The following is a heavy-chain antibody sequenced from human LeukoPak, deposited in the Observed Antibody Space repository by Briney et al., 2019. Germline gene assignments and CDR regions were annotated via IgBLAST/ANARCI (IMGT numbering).Heavy chain of an antibody. J-gene: IGHJ4*02. CDR3: STEDKYCSSPSCNDY. Sequence: ASVQVSCRASGYTFTVYYMHWVRQAPGQGLEWMGYINPHSGDTIYAPNFQGRVTMTRDTSISTVYMELSNLRSDDTAVYCCSTEDKYCSSPSCNDYWGQGTLVTVSS. D-gene: IGHD2-2*01. V-gene: IGHV1-2*02. CDR1: GYTFTVYY. CDR2: INPHSGDT.